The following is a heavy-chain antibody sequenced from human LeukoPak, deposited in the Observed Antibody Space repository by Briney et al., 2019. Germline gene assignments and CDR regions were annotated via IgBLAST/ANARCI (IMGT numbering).Heavy chain of an antibody. D-gene: IGHD1-26*01. CDR2: LSTSSSYI. J-gene: IGHJ4*02. CDR3: AKVRDGATIFDY. V-gene: IGHV3-21*04. CDR1: GFSFSSYN. Sequence: PGGSLRLSCAASGFSFSSYNLNWVRQAPGKGLEWVSSLSTSSSYIYYADSVKGRSTISRDNSKNTLYLQMNSLRAGDTAVYYCAKVRDGATIFDYWGQGTLVTVSS.